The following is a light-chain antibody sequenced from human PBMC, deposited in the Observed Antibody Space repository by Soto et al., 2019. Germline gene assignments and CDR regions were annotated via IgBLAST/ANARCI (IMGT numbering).Light chain of an antibody. V-gene: IGLV2-14*01. J-gene: IGLJ3*02. CDR3: SSYTSSSTRV. CDR1: SDDVGGYNY. CDR2: EVS. Sequence: QCVLTQPASVSGSPGQSITISCTGTSDDVGGYNYVSWYQQHPGKAPKLMIYEVSNRPSGVSNRFSGSKSGNTASLTISGLQAEDEADYYCSSYTSSSTRVFGGGTKLTAL.